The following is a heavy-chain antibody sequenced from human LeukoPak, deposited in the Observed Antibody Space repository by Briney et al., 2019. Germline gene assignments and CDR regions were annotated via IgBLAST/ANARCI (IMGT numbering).Heavy chain of an antibody. D-gene: IGHD4-11*01. Sequence: AGGSLRLSCAASGFTFSSYEMNWVRQAPGKGLEWLSYISSSGSPLYYADSVKGRFTISRDNAKNSLYLQMNSLRADDTAVYYCARDLDYSTGFDYWGQGTLVTVSS. CDR2: ISSSGSPL. CDR3: ARDLDYSTGFDY. V-gene: IGHV3-48*03. CDR1: GFTFSSYE. J-gene: IGHJ4*02.